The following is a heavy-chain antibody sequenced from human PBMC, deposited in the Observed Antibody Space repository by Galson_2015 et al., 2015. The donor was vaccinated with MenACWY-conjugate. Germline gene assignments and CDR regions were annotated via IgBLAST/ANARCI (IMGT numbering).Heavy chain of an antibody. CDR2: ITPLFGTA. CDR1: GGTFSSYA. J-gene: IGHJ4*02. D-gene: IGHD4-23*01. V-gene: IGHV1-69*06. Sequence: SVKVSCKASGGTFSSYAISWVRQAPGQGLEWMGGITPLFGTAKYAQKFQGRVTITADKSTSTAYMELSSLRSEDTAVYYCAREGKANDYGGNSADYWGQGTLVTVSS. CDR3: AREGKANDYGGNSADY.